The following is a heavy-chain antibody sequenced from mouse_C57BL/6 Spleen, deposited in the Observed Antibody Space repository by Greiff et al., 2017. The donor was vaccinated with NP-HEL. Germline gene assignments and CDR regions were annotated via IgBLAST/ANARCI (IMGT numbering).Heavy chain of an antibody. Sequence: VQLQQSGAELVRPGTSVKVSCKASGYAFTNYLIEWVKQRPGQGLEWIGVINPGSGGTNYNEKFKGKATLTADKSSSTAYMELRSLTSEDSAVYFCARWDVQGYYFDYWGQGTTLTVSS. CDR1: GYAFTNYL. D-gene: IGHD4-1*01. V-gene: IGHV1-54*01. CDR2: INPGSGGT. CDR3: ARWDVQGYYFDY. J-gene: IGHJ2*01.